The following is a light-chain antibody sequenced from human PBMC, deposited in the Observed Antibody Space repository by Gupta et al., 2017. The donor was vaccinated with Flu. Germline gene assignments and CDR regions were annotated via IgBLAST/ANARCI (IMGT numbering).Light chain of an antibody. J-gene: IGKJ1*01. CDR1: QSISVW. V-gene: IGKV1-5*03. CDR2: RAS. CDR3: QHDHSYWT. Sequence: SPSHMSASVGDTSTSSCRDSQSISVWLVWYQQKPAQTPKLMIYRASKGESGDTLGFSGGGYVKEFTHTSSRRQYDAFANYYLQHDHSYWTFGQGTKVEIK.